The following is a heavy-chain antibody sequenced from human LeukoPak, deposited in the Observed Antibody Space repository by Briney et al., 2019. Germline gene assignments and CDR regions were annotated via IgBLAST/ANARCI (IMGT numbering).Heavy chain of an antibody. CDR3: ARDCYFDWCIPQ. CDR2: IRYDGSNK. J-gene: IGHJ4*02. CDR1: GFTFSSYG. Sequence: GGSLRLSCAASGFTFSSYGMHWVRQAPGKGLEWVAFIRYDGSNKYYADSVKGRFTISRDNSKNTLYPQMNSLRAEDTVVYYCARDCYFDWCIPQWGQGTLVTVSS. D-gene: IGHD3-9*01. V-gene: IGHV3-30*02.